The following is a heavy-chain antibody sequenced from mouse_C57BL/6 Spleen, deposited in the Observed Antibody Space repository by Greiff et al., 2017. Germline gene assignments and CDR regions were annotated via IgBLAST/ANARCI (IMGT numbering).Heavy chain of an antibody. Sequence: VKLVESGPELVKPGASVKISCKASGYAFSSSWMNWVKQRPGKGLEWIGRIYPGDGDTNYNGKFKGKATLTADKSSSTAYMQLSSLTSEDSAVYFCARGMIHYGSSSFAYWGQGTLVTVSA. CDR1: GYAFSSSW. J-gene: IGHJ3*01. D-gene: IGHD1-1*01. CDR3: ARGMIHYGSSSFAY. V-gene: IGHV1-82*01. CDR2: IYPGDGDT.